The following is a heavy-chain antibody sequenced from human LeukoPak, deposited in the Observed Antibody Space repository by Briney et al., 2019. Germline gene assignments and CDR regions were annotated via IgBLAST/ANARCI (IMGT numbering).Heavy chain of an antibody. CDR3: VKDVMWFGELDAFDI. CDR2: ISSNGGST. V-gene: IGHV3-64D*06. D-gene: IGHD3-10*01. J-gene: IGHJ3*02. CDR1: GFTFSSYA. Sequence: GSLRLSCSASGFTFSSYAMHWVRQALGKGLEYVSAISSNGGSTYYADSVKGRFTISRDNSKNTLYLQMSSLRAEDTAVYYCVKDVMWFGELDAFDIWGQGTMVTVSS.